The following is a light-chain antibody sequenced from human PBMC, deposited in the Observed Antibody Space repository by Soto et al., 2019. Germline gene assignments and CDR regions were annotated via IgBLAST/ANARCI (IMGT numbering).Light chain of an antibody. CDR1: ASDVGGYNY. CDR3: SAYSSSATYVL. V-gene: IGLV2-14*01. Sequence: QSVLTQPASVSGSPGQSITVSCTGTASDVGGYNYVSWYQQHPGKAPKLVIYDVNNRPSGVSNRFSGSKSGNTASLTISGLQSEDEADYYCSAYSSSATYVLFGGGTKLTVL. CDR2: DVN. J-gene: IGLJ2*01.